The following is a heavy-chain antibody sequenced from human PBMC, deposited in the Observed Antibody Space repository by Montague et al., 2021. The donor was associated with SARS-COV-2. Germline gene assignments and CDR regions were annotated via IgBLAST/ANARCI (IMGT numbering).Heavy chain of an antibody. Sequence: SETLSLTCTVSGGSISSYNWSWIRQPPGKGLECIGYIYYSGNTNYNPSLKSRVTISVDASKSQFSLKLSSVTAADTAVYYCAGLQGGGSLYGMDVWGQGTMVTVSS. J-gene: IGHJ6*02. CDR1: GGSISSYN. V-gene: IGHV4-59*01. CDR3: AGLQGGGSLYGMDV. CDR2: IYYSGNT. D-gene: IGHD1-26*01.